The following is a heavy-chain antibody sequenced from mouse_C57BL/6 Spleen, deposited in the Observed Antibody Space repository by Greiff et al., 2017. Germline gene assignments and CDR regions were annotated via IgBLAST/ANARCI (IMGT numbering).Heavy chain of an antibody. J-gene: IGHJ2*01. CDR1: GFTFTDYY. CDR2: IRNKANGYTT. V-gene: IGHV7-3*01. Sequence: EVKVVESGGGLVQPGGSLSLSCAASGFTFTDYYMSWVRQPPGKALEWLGFIRNKANGYTTEYSASVKGRFTISRDNSQSILYLQMNALRAEDSATYYCARYVADYFDYWGQGTTRTVSS. CDR3: ARYVADYFDY.